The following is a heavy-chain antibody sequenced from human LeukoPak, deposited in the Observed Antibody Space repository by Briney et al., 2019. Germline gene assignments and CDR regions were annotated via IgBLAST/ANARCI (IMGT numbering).Heavy chain of an antibody. V-gene: IGHV4-34*01. Sequence: PSETLSLTCAVYGGSFSGYYWSWIRQPPGKGLEWIGEINHSGSTNYNPSLKSRVTISVDTSENQFSLKLSSVTAADTAVYYCARGVTMVRGVIGFDYWGQGTLVTVSS. J-gene: IGHJ4*02. CDR1: GGSFSGYY. D-gene: IGHD3-10*01. CDR2: INHSGST. CDR3: ARGVTMVRGVIGFDY.